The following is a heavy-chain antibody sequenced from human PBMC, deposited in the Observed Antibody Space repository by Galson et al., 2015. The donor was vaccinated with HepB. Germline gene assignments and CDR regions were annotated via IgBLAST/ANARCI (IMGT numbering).Heavy chain of an antibody. D-gene: IGHD3-9*01. J-gene: IGHJ6*02. V-gene: IGHV3-48*02. CDR1: GFTFSSYS. Sequence: SLRLSCAASGFTFSSYSMNWVRQAPGKGLEWVSYISSSSSTIYYADSVKGRFTISRDNAKNSLYLQMNSLRDEDTAVYYCARDTRGYRYFDWSDAYYYYGMDVWGQGTTVTVSS. CDR3: ARDTRGYRYFDWSDAYYYYGMDV. CDR2: ISSSSSTI.